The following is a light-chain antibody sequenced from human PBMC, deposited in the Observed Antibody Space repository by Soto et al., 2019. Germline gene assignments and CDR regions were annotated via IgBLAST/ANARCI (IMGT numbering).Light chain of an antibody. J-gene: IGKJ5*01. Sequence: DIQMTQSPSSLSASVGDRVTITCRASQNIRNYLSWYQQKPGKAPRLLIYATSNLRSGVPSRFSGSGSGTDFTLTISSLHPEDFATYYCEQSYSTPPEITFGQGTRLEMK. V-gene: IGKV1-39*01. CDR3: EQSYSTPPEIT. CDR1: QNIRNY. CDR2: ATS.